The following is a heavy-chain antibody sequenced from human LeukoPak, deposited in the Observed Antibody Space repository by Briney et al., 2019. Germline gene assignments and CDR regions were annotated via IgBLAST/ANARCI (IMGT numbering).Heavy chain of an antibody. CDR1: GFTFSSYA. D-gene: IGHD3-3*01. J-gene: IGHJ6*02. CDR3: ARGDYYDFWSGYLVGIGPGGMDV. Sequence: PGRSLRLSCAASGFTFSSYAMHWVRQAPGKGLEWVAVISYDGSNKYYADSVKGRFTISRDNSKNTLYLQMNSLRAEDTAVYYCARGDYYDFWSGYLVGIGPGGMDVWGQGTTVTVSS. CDR2: ISYDGSNK. V-gene: IGHV3-30*04.